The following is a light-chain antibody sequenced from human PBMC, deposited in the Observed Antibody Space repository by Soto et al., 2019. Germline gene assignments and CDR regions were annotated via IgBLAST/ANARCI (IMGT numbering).Light chain of an antibody. CDR1: QSVSSD. CDR2: GAS. J-gene: IGKJ1*01. CDR3: HQYNNWPLT. Sequence: VMQHSPDPMSVSPGERATLSCRASQSVSSDLAWYQQKPGQAPRLLIYGASTRATGIPARFSGSGSGTEFTLTISSLQSEDFAIYYCHQYNNWPLTFGQGTKV. V-gene: IGKV3D-15*01.